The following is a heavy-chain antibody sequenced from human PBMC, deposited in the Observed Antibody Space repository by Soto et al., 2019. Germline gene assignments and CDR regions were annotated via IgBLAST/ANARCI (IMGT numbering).Heavy chain of an antibody. CDR2: IHHSGST. CDR3: ARSPGTVSSSNWYRSWFDP. Sequence: QVHLQQWGAGLLKPSETLSLRCVVYGGYFSGYFWTWSRQPPGKGLEWIGEIHHSGSTNYSPSLKSRVTISLDTATNQLSLNLSSVTAADTAVYDCARSPGTVSSSNWYRSWFDPWGQGTLVTVSS. CDR1: GGYFSGYF. J-gene: IGHJ5*02. V-gene: IGHV4-34*02. D-gene: IGHD6-13*01.